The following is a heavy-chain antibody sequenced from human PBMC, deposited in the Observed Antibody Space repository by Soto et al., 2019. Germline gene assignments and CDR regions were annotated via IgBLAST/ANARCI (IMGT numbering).Heavy chain of an antibody. CDR2: IDPSDSYT. CDR3: ARTPMVRGVISVNYYGMDD. Sequence: GESLKISCKGSGYSFTSYWISWVRQMPGKGLEWMGRIDPSDSYTNYSPSFQVHVTISADKSISTAYLQWSSLKASDTAMYYCARTPMVRGVISVNYYGMDDWGQGTTVTVSS. D-gene: IGHD3-10*01. CDR1: GYSFTSYW. V-gene: IGHV5-10-1*01. J-gene: IGHJ6*02.